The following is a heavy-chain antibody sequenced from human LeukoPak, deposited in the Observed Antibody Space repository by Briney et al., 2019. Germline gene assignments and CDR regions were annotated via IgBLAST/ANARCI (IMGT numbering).Heavy chain of an antibody. CDR2: ISYDGSNK. V-gene: IGHV3-30*18. D-gene: IGHD3-22*01. CDR3: AKGEYYYDGSGYYAD. J-gene: IGHJ4*02. CDR1: GFTFSNYG. Sequence: GGCLRLSCAASGFTFSNYGMHWVRRAPGKGLEGVAVISYDGSNKYYADSVKGRFTISRDNSKNTLYLQMNSLRAEDTAVYYCAKGEYYYDGSGYYADWGQGTLVTVSS.